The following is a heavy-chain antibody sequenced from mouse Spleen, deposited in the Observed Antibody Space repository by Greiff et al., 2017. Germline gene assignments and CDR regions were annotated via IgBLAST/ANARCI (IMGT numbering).Heavy chain of an antibody. CDR2: IYPGSGST. CDR1: GYTFTSYW. V-gene: IGHV1-55*01. D-gene: IGHD4-1*01. J-gene: IGHJ4*01. CDR3: ARRRELGLYYYAMDY. Sequence: QVQLKQPGAELVKPGASVKMSCKASGYTFTSYWITWVKQRPGQGLEWIGDIYPGSGSTNYNEKFKSKATLTVDTSSSTAYMQLSSLTSEDSAVYYCARRRELGLYYYAMDYWGQGTSVTVSS.